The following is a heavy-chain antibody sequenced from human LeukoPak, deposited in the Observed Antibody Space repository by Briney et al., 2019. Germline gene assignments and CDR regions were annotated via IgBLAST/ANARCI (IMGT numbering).Heavy chain of an antibody. D-gene: IGHD3-16*01. CDR1: GYTFTSYD. CDR2: MNPNSGNT. Sequence: ASVKVSYKASGYTFTSYDINWVRQATGQGLEWMGWMNPNSGNTGYAQKFQGRVTMTRNTSISTAYMELSSLRSEDTAVYYCARGGLSRDWFDPWGQGTLVTVSS. CDR3: ARGGLSRDWFDP. J-gene: IGHJ5*02. V-gene: IGHV1-8*01.